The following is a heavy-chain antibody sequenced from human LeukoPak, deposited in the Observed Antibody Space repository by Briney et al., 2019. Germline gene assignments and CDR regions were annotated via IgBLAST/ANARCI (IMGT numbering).Heavy chain of an antibody. V-gene: IGHV4-38-2*02. CDR2: IYHSGST. CDR3: ARRFSADYYYYMDV. J-gene: IGHJ6*03. CDR1: GYSISSGYY. Sequence: PSETLSLTCTVSGYSISSGYYWGWIRQPPGKGLEWIGSIYHSGSTYYNPSLKSRVTISVDTSKNQFSLKLSSVTAADTAVYYCARRFSADYYYYMDVWGKGTTVTVPS. D-gene: IGHD3-10*01.